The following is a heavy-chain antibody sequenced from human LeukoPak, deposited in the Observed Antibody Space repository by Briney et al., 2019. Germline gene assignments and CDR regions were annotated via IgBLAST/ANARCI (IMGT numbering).Heavy chain of an antibody. CDR3: ARDQGRRTAARSVDYYYMDV. J-gene: IGHJ6*03. CDR1: GGSISSGSYY. D-gene: IGHD6-6*01. V-gene: IGHV4-61*02. Sequence: SQTLSLTCTVSGGSISSGSYYWSWIRQPAGKGLEWIGRIYTSGSTNYNPSLKSRVTISVDTSKNQFSLKLSSVTAADTAVYYCARDQGRRTAARSVDYYYMDVWGKGTTVTVSS. CDR2: IYTSGST.